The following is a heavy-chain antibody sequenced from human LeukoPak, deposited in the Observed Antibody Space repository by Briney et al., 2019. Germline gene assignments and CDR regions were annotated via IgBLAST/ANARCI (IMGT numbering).Heavy chain of an antibody. V-gene: IGHV3-7*03. CDR2: IKQDGSEK. D-gene: IGHD5-18*01. J-gene: IGHJ6*03. Sequence: GGSLRLSCAASGFTFSSYWMSWVRQAPGKGLEWVANIKQDGSEKYYVDSVKGRFTISRDNSKNSLYLQMNSLRTEDTALYYCAKDGQDMGYGPPYYYYYYMDVWGKGTTVTVSS. CDR3: AKDGQDMGYGPPYYYYYYMDV. CDR1: GFTFSSYW.